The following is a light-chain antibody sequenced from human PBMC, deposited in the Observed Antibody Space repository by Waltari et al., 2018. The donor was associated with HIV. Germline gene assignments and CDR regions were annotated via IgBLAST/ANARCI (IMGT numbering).Light chain of an antibody. V-gene: IGLV2-14*01. Sequence: QSALTQPASVSGSPGQSITISCTGTRSDVGGYNYFSWYQQHPGKAPKLMIYEVSNRPSGVSNRFSGSKSGNTASLTISGLQAEDEADYYCSSYTSSSTGVFGTGTKVTVL. CDR3: SSYTSSSTGV. J-gene: IGLJ1*01. CDR2: EVS. CDR1: RSDVGGYNY.